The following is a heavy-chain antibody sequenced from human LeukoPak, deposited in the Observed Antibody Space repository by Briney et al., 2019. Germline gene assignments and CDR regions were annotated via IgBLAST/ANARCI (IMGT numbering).Heavy chain of an antibody. J-gene: IGHJ5*02. CDR2: INHSGST. V-gene: IGHV4-34*01. D-gene: IGHD4-11*01. Sequence: PSETLSLTCAVYGGSFSGYYWSWIRQPPGKGLEWIGEINHSGSTNYNPSLKSRVTISVDTSKNQFSLKLSSVTAADTAVYYCAKTTRSNWFDPWGQGTLVTVSS. CDR1: GGSFSGYY. CDR3: AKTTRSNWFDP.